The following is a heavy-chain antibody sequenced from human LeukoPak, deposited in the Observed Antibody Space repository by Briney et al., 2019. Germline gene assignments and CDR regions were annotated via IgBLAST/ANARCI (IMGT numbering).Heavy chain of an antibody. J-gene: IGHJ4*02. CDR1: GFSFSTYG. V-gene: IGHV3-30*18. CDR2: ISYDGRNK. Sequence: GRSVKLFCAASGFSFSTYGMHWVRQAPGKGLEWVAVISYDGRNKYHGDSVKGRFTISRDNSKNTLYLQMDSLRPEDTAVYYCAKDGSLGAADYYLDYWGQGT. CDR3: AKDGSLGAADYYLDY. D-gene: IGHD6-13*01.